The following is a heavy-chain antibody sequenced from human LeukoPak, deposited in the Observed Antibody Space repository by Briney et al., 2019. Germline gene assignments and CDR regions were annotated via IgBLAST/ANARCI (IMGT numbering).Heavy chain of an antibody. Sequence: GGSLRLSCAASGFTFSSYAMSWVRQAPGKGLEWVSAISGGGGSTYYADSVKGRFTISRDNSKNTLYLQMNSLRAEDTAVYYCAKNRRGYSSSLGWFAYWGQGTLVTVS. V-gene: IGHV3-23*01. D-gene: IGHD6-6*01. CDR2: ISGGGGST. CDR3: AKNRRGYSSSLGWFAY. CDR1: GFTFSSYA. J-gene: IGHJ4*02.